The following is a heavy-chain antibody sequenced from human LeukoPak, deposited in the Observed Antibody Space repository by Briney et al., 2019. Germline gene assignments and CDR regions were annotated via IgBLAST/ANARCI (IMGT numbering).Heavy chain of an antibody. D-gene: IGHD4-17*01. CDR3: ARDLGYGDYESWDY. Sequence: PGGSLRLSCAASGFTFSSYGMHWVRQAPGKGLEWVAVIWYDGSNKYYADSVKGRFTISRDNSKNTLYLQMNSLRAEDMAVYYCARDLGYGDYESWDYWGQGTLVTVSS. CDR1: GFTFSSYG. J-gene: IGHJ4*02. CDR2: IWYDGSNK. V-gene: IGHV3-33*01.